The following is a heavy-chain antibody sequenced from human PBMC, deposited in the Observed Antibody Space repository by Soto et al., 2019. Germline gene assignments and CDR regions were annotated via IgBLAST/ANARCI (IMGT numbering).Heavy chain of an antibody. CDR1: GFTFSSYG. CDR2: ISYDGSNK. J-gene: IGHJ4*02. V-gene: IGHV3-30*18. Sequence: GGSLRLSCAASGFTFSSYGMHWVRQAPGKGLEWVAVISYDGSNKYYADSVKGRFTISRDNSKNTLYLQMNSLRAEDMAVYYCAKAGGRSDSVVGPAAMPDYWGQGTLVTVSS. CDR3: AKAGGRSDSVVGPAAMPDY. D-gene: IGHD2-2*01.